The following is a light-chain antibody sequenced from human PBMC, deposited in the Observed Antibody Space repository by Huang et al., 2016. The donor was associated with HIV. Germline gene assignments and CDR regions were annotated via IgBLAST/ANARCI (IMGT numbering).Light chain of an antibody. J-gene: IGKJ1*01. CDR3: QQYNNWPPWT. CDR1: QHVSSS. CDR2: GAS. Sequence: EIVLTQSPATVSVSPGERVTLSCRASQHVSSSLAWYQQKPGQAPRLLIYGASTRATGSPGRFMGSGSGTEFTLTISSLQSEDCAVYFCQQYNNWPPWTFGQGTKVDIK. V-gene: IGKV3-15*01.